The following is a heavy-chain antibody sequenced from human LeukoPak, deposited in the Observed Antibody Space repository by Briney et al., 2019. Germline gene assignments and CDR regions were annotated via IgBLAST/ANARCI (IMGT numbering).Heavy chain of an antibody. V-gene: IGHV3-21*01. CDR3: ARDHFPPKQWLAYYYYGMDV. D-gene: IGHD6-19*01. J-gene: IGHJ6*02. CDR2: ISSSSSYI. CDR1: GFTFSSYS. Sequence: PGGPLRLSCAASGFTFSSYSMNWVRQAPGKGLEWVSSISSSSSYIYYADSVKGRFTISRDNAKNSLYLQMNSLRAEDTAVYYCARDHFPPKQWLAYYYYGMDVWGQGTTVTVSS.